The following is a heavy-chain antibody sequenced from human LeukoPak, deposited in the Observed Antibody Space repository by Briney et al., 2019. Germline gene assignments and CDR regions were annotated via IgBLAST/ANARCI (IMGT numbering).Heavy chain of an antibody. D-gene: IGHD2-15*01. CDR1: GGSFSGYY. Sequence: SETLSLTCAVYGGSFSGYYWSWIRQPPGKGLEWIGEINHSGSTNYNPSLKSRVTISVDTSKNQFSLKLSSVTAADTAVYYCAGPYPAAYFDYWGQGTLVTVSS. V-gene: IGHV4-34*01. CDR3: AGPYPAAYFDY. CDR2: INHSGST. J-gene: IGHJ4*02.